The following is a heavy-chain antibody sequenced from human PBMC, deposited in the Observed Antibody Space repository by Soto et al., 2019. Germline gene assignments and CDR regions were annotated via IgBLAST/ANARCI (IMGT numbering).Heavy chain of an antibody. D-gene: IGHD3-10*01. CDR1: GYTFTGHS. CDR2: INPNSGGT. V-gene: IGHV1-2*04. Sequence: QVQLVQSGAEVKKPGASVKVSCKASGYTFTGHSMHWVRQAPGQGLEWMGWINPNSGGTNYAQKFQGWVTMTRDTSISTAYMELSRLKSDDTAVYYCARDRGTYGHNPPDYWGQGTLVTVSS. CDR3: ARDRGTYGHNPPDY. J-gene: IGHJ4*02.